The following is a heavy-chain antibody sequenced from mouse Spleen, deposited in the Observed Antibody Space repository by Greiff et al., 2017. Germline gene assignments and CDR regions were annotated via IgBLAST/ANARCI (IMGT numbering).Heavy chain of an antibody. J-gene: IGHJ4*01. CDR1: GYTFTSYW. Sequence: QVHVKQPGAELVKPGASVKMSCKASGYTFTSYWITWVKQRPGQGLEWIGDIYPGSGSTNYNEKFKSKATLTVDTSSSTAYMQLSSLTSEDSAVYYCASQTGTFYAMDYWGQGTSVTVSS. V-gene: IGHV1-55*01. CDR2: IYPGSGST. D-gene: IGHD4-1*01. CDR3: ASQTGTFYAMDY.